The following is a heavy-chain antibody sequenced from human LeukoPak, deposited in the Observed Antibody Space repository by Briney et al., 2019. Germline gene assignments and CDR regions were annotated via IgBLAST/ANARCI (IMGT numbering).Heavy chain of an antibody. D-gene: IGHD4-4*01. CDR2: INHSGST. CDR3: ARVQYYYGMDV. J-gene: IGHJ6*02. CDR1: GGSFSGYY. V-gene: IGHV4-34*01. Sequence: PSETLSLTCAVYGGSFSGYYWSWIRQPPGKGLEWIGEINHSGSTNYNPSLKSRVTISVDTSKNQFSLKLSSVTAADTAVYYCARVQYYYGMDVWGQGTTVTVS.